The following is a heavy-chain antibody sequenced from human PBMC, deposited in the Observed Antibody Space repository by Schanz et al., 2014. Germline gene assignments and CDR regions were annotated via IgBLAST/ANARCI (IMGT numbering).Heavy chain of an antibody. CDR2: IGNGGVTI. J-gene: IGHJ4*01. V-gene: IGHV3-11*01. D-gene: IGHD3-10*01. Sequence: QAQLVDSGGGLVKPGGSLRLSCTASGFPFSDYFMAWIRQPPGRGLEWVSYIGNGGVTIYYADSVKGRFTISRDNSKNSLYLQMNSRRAEDTAVYYCARIGGSVFDSWAQGTLVTVSS. CDR3: ARIGGSVFDS. CDR1: GFPFSDYF.